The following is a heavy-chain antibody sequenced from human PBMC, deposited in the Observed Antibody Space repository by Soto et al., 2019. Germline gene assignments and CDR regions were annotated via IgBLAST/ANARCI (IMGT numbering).Heavy chain of an antibody. J-gene: IGHJ6*02. CDR2: ISYDGSNK. Sequence: QVQLVESGGGVVQPGRSLRLSCAASGFTFSSYGMHWVRQAPGKGLEWVAVISYDGSNKYYADSVKGRFTISRDNSKNTLYLQMNSLRAEDTAVYYCASDMGYSPSHYYYGMDVWGQGTTVTVSS. V-gene: IGHV3-30*03. CDR3: ASDMGYSPSHYYYGMDV. D-gene: IGHD5-18*01. CDR1: GFTFSSYG.